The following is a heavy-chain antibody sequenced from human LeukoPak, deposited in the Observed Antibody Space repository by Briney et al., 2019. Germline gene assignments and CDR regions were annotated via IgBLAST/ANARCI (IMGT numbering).Heavy chain of an antibody. Sequence: GGSLRLSCAASGFTFSSYGMHWVRQAPGKGLEWVAVIWYDGSNKYYADSVKGRFTISRDNSKNTLYLQMNSLRAEDTAVYYCAKAIGGTTDSYKDVWGKGTTVTVSS. CDR1: GFTFSSYG. CDR2: IWYDGSNK. V-gene: IGHV3-33*06. CDR3: AKAIGGTTDSYKDV. J-gene: IGHJ6*03. D-gene: IGHD1-7*01.